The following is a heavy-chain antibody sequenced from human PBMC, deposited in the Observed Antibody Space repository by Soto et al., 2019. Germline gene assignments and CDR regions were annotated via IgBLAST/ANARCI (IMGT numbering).Heavy chain of an antibody. CDR1: GFTVSSNY. D-gene: IGHD3-9*01. Sequence: PGGSLRLSCAASGFTVSSNYMSWVRQAPGKGLQWVSVIYSSGSTYYADSGKGRFTISRDNSKNSLDLHMNSLRDEDTAVYYCARDLLYRAENHYDILSVYHSPLYYYGIDVPGQGTTVTVSS. J-gene: IGHJ6*02. CDR3: ARDLLYRAENHYDILSVYHSPLYYYGIDV. V-gene: IGHV3-53*01. CDR2: IYSSGST.